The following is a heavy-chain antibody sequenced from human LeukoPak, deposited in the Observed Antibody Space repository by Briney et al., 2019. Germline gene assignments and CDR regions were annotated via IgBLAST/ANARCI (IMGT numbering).Heavy chain of an antibody. CDR2: IYYSGST. CDR3: ARHLDYDSSGYYLDDLGMDV. D-gene: IGHD3-22*01. J-gene: IGHJ6*02. V-gene: IGHV4-39*01. CDR1: GGSISSSSYY. Sequence: SQTLSLTCTVSGGSISSSSYYWGWIRQPPGKGLEWIGSIYYSGSTYHNPSLKSRVTISVDTSKNQFSLKLSSVTAADTAVYYCARHLDYDSSGYYLDDLGMDVWGQGTTVTVSS.